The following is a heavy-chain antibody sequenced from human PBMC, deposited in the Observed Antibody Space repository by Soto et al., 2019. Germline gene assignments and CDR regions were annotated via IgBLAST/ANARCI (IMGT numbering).Heavy chain of an antibody. CDR2: IFSNDEK. J-gene: IGHJ4*02. Sequence: SGPTLVNPTETLTLTCTVSGFSLSNARMGVSWIRQPPGKALEWLAHIFSNDEKSYSTSLKSRLTISKDTSKSQVVLTMTNMDPVDTATYYCARKPDWFTTLPVFDYWGQGTLVTVSS. CDR3: ARKPDWFTTLPVFDY. CDR1: GFSLSNARMG. V-gene: IGHV2-26*01. D-gene: IGHD3-9*01.